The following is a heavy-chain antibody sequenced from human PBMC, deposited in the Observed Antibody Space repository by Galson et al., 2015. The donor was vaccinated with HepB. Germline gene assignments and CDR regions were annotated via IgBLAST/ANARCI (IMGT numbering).Heavy chain of an antibody. CDR2: IKEDGSEK. V-gene: IGHV3-7*01. CDR1: GFTFSNYW. D-gene: IGHD3-9*01. J-gene: IGHJ4*02. CDR3: ARDPGVLRYFETQSTGHFDY. Sequence: SLRLSCAASGFTFSNYWMSWVRQAPGKGLEWVANIKEDGSEKYYVDSVKGRFTISRDNAKNSLYLEMNSLRAEDRAVYYCARDPGVLRYFETQSTGHFDYWGQGTLVTVSS.